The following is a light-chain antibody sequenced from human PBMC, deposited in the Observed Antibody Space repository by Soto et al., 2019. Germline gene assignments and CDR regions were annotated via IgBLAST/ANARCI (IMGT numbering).Light chain of an antibody. Sequence: EIVLTQSPATLSLSPGERATLSCRASPSVSSYLAWYQQKPGQPPRLLIYDVSNRATGIPARFSGSGSGTDFTLPISSLEPEDFAVYYCQQRSNWPLFTFGPGTKVDIK. J-gene: IGKJ3*01. CDR3: QQRSNWPLFT. CDR1: PSVSSY. V-gene: IGKV3-11*01. CDR2: DVS.